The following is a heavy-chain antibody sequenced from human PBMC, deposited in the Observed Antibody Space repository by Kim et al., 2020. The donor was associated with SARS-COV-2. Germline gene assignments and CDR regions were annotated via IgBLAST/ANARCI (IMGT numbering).Heavy chain of an antibody. Sequence: GGSLRLSCAVTELSFTTAWMSWVRLAPGKGLEWVGRIKSKVDYGTTDYAAPVKGRFAISRDESENMLCLHMNSLKTEDTGVYYCTTDKGVAARPLFDYWGQGTLVTVSA. V-gene: IGHV3-15*01. J-gene: IGHJ4*02. D-gene: IGHD6-6*01. CDR3: TTDKGVAARPLFDY. CDR1: ELSFTTAW. CDR2: IKSKVDYGTT.